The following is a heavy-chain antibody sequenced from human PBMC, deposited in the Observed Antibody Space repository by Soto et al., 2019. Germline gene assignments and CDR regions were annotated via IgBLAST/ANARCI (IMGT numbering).Heavy chain of an antibody. Sequence: SETLSLTCTVSGGSISSGGYYWSWILQHPGKGLEWIGYIYYSGSTYYNPSLKSRVTISVDTSKNQFSLKLSSVTAADTAVYYCARAMVRGVSFDPWGQGTLVTVS. CDR3: ARAMVRGVSFDP. CDR1: GGSISSGGYY. V-gene: IGHV4-31*03. CDR2: IYYSGST. D-gene: IGHD3-10*01. J-gene: IGHJ5*02.